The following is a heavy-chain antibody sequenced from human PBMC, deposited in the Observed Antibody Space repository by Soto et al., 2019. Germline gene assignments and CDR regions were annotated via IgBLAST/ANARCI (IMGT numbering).Heavy chain of an antibody. V-gene: IGHV1-69*13. J-gene: IGHJ4*02. CDR2: IIPIFGTA. CDR1: GCTFSSYA. Sequence: ASVRVSCKASGCTFSSYAISWVRQAPGQGLEWMGGIIPIFGTANYAQKFQGRVTITADESTSTAYMELSSLRSEDTAVYYCARVKDSSGYAEFDYWGQGTLVTVSS. D-gene: IGHD3-22*01. CDR3: ARVKDSSGYAEFDY.